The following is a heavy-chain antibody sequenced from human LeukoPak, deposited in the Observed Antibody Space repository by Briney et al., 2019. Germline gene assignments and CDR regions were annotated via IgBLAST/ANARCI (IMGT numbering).Heavy chain of an antibody. D-gene: IGHD6-19*01. V-gene: IGHV5-51*01. Sequence: GESLKISCKASGYSFTNYWTAWVRQLPGKGLEWMGIIFPGDSDTRYSPSFQGQVTISADKSISTAYLQWSSLKASDTAMYYCARLHYSSGWYELDYWGQGTLVTVSS. CDR2: IFPGDSDT. J-gene: IGHJ4*02. CDR1: GYSFTNYW. CDR3: ARLHYSSGWYELDY.